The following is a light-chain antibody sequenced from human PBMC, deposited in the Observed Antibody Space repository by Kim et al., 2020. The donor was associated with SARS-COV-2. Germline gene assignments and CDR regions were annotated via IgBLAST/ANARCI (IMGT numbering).Light chain of an antibody. J-gene: IGLJ2*01. CDR2: DNN. CDR1: SSNIGNNY. Sequence: GKKVTLSCSGSSSNIGNNYVSWYQQLPGTAPKLLIYDNNKRPSGIPDRFSGSKSGTSATLGITGLQTGDEADYYCGTWDSSLSAGVFGGGTQLTVL. CDR3: GTWDSSLSAGV. V-gene: IGLV1-51*01.